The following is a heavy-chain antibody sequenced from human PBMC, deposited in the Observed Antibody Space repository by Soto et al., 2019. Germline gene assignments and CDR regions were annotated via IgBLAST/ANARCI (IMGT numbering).Heavy chain of an antibody. D-gene: IGHD3-10*01. CDR1: GFTFSSYS. J-gene: IGHJ4*02. CDR2: ISDSGGYI. Sequence: PGGSLRLSCAASGFTFSSYSMDWVRQAPGKGLEWVSSISDSGGYIYYADSVKGRFTISRANAKNSLFLQMDSLRVEDTAVYYCARAGGPGFGELLVWGQGALVTVSS. CDR3: ARAGGPGFGELLV. V-gene: IGHV3-21*01.